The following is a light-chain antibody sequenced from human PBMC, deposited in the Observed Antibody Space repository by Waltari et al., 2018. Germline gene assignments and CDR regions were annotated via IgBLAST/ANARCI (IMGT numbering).Light chain of an antibody. Sequence: IVLTQSQDTLSLSPGQRATLSCRASQTINNNFLVWYQQKPGQAPRRIIHGASSRATAFPDRFSGSGSGTDFTLTISSLKPEDSAVYYCQQYDGSVLTFGGGTKVEI. V-gene: IGKV3-20*01. CDR1: QTINNNF. CDR2: GAS. CDR3: QQYDGSVLT. J-gene: IGKJ4*01.